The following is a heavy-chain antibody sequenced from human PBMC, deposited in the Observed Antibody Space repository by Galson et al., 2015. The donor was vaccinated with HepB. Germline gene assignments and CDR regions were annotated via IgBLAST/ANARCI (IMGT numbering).Heavy chain of an antibody. D-gene: IGHD6-19*01. J-gene: IGHJ4*02. CDR1: GGTFSSYA. CDR3: ARVYSSGPSGY. V-gene: IGHV1-69*04. CDR2: IIPILGIA. Sequence: SVKVSCKASGGTFSSYAISWVRQAPGQGLEWMGRIIPILGIANYAQKFQGRVTITADKSTSTAYMELSSLRSEDTAVYYCARVYSSGPSGYWGQGTLVTVSS.